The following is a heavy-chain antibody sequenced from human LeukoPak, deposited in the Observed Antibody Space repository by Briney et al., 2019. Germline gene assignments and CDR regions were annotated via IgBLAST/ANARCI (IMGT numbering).Heavy chain of an antibody. V-gene: IGHV3-23*01. J-gene: IGHJ4*02. CDR2: ISDSGGST. CDR3: ARGDDSGYYDYFDY. D-gene: IGHD3-22*01. Sequence: GGSLRLSCVASGFTFSSYAMSWVRQAPGKGLEWVSAISDSGGSTYYADSVKGRFTISRDFSKNTVFLHMNSLRAEDTAMYYCARGDDSGYYDYFDYWGQGALVTVSS. CDR1: GFTFSSYA.